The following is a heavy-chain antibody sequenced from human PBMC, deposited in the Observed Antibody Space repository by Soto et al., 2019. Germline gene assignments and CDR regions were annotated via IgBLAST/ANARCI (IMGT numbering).Heavy chain of an antibody. J-gene: IGHJ6*02. D-gene: IGHD2-2*01. CDR1: GYTFTSYG. CDR3: ARELNIVVVPAAGYYYYGMGV. CDR2: ISAYNGNT. Sequence: QVQLVQSGAEVKKPGASVKVSCKASGYTFTSYGISWVRQAPGQGLEWMGWISAYNGNTNYAQKLQGRVTMTTDTSTSTAYMELRSLRSDDTAVYYCARELNIVVVPAAGYYYYGMGVWGQGTTVTVSS. V-gene: IGHV1-18*01.